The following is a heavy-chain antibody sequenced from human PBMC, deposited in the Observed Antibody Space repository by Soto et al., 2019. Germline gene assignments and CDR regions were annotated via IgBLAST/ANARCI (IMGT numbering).Heavy chain of an antibody. V-gene: IGHV4-30-4*01. CDR1: GGSISSGDYY. CDR3: ARVEASGSSSFDY. CDR2: IYYSGST. J-gene: IGHJ4*02. Sequence: QVQLQESGPGLVKPSQTLSLTCTVSGGSISSGDYYWGWIRQPPGKGLEWVGYIYYSGSTYYNPSLKSRVTISGDTSKNQFSLKLTSVTAPDTAVYYCARVEASGSSSFDYWGQGTLVTVSS. D-gene: IGHD1-26*01.